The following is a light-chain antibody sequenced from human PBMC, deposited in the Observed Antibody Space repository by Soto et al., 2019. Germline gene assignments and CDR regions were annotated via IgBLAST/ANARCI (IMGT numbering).Light chain of an antibody. Sequence: EIVLTQSPGTLSLSPGERATLSCRASQSVSSSYLAWYQQNPGQAPRLLIYDASSRATGIPDRFSGSGSGTDFTLTISRLEPEDFAVYYCQQYGSSPLTFGGGITVEMK. CDR1: QSVSSSY. CDR3: QQYGSSPLT. J-gene: IGKJ4*01. V-gene: IGKV3-20*01. CDR2: DAS.